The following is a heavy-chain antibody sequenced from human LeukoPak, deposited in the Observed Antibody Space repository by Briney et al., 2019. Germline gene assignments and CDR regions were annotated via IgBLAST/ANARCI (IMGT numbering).Heavy chain of an antibody. Sequence: GGSLRLSCAASGFTFSSYAMNWVRQAPGKGLEWVSYISSSGSTIYYADSVKGRFTISRDNSKNTLYLQMNSLRAEDTAVYYCTTEKMEYYYDSSGSYYYYYMDVWGKGTTVTISS. CDR2: ISSSGSTI. V-gene: IGHV3-48*01. J-gene: IGHJ6*03. D-gene: IGHD3-22*01. CDR1: GFTFSSYA. CDR3: TTEKMEYYYDSSGSYYYYYMDV.